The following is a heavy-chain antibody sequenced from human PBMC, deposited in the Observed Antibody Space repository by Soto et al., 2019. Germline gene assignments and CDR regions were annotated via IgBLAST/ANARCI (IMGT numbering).Heavy chain of an antibody. CDR1: GGSISSGCYY. D-gene: IGHD2-15*01. CDR2: IYYSGST. J-gene: IGHJ4*02. CDR3: ARDRECSGGTCYKYFDD. Sequence: PXETLPLSCTVSGGSISSGCYYWSWIRQHPGRGLEWIGYIYYSGSTYYNPSLKSRVTISVDTSKNQFSLQLSSVTAADTAVYYCARDRECSGGTCYKYFDDWGQVALVTVSS. V-gene: IGHV4-31*03.